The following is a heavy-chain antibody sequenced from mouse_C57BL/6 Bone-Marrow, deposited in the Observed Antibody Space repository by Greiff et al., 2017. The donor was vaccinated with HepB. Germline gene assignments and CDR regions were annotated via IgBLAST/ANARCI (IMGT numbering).Heavy chain of an antibody. D-gene: IGHD1-1*01. CDR3: ARSPITTVVATGDY. CDR2: IHPNSGST. V-gene: IGHV1-64*01. J-gene: IGHJ2*01. Sequence: QVQLQQPGAELVKPGASVKLSCKASGYTFTSYWMHWVKQRPGQGLEWIGMIHPNSGSTNDNEKVKSKATLTVDKSSSTAYMQLSILTSEDSAVYYCARSPITTVVATGDYWGQGTTLTVSS. CDR1: GYTFTSYW.